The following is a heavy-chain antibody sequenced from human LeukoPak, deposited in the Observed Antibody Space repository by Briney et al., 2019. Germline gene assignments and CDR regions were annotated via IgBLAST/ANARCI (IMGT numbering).Heavy chain of an antibody. CDR3: ARVPLTKIVVVYQLLWAYGMDV. D-gene: IGHD2-2*01. Sequence: PSETLSLTCAVYGGSFSGYYWSWIRQPPGKGLEWIGEINHSGSTNYNPSLKSRVTISVDTSKNQFSLKLSSVTATDTAVYYCARVPLTKIVVVYQLLWAYGMDVWGQGAAVTVSS. CDR2: INHSGST. CDR1: GGSFSGYY. V-gene: IGHV4-34*01. J-gene: IGHJ6*02.